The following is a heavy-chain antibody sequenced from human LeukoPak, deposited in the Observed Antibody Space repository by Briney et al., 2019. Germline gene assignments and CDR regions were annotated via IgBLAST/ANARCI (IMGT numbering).Heavy chain of an antibody. J-gene: IGHJ4*02. CDR1: RYTVTEFS. D-gene: IGHD1-26*01. CDR3: ATLGPTMRELLEGGGFDC. CDR2: FDPEVGKT. V-gene: IGHV1-24*01. Sequence: ASVKVSCKVSRYTVTEFSMHWVRQAPGKGLEWVGGFDPEVGKTIYAQKFQGRVTLTEDTSTDTAYMQLRSLTFEDTAVYYCATLGPTMRELLEGGGFDCWGQGTLVTVSS.